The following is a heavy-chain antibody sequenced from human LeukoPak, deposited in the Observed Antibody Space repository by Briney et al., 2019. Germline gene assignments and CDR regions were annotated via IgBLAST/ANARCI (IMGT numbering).Heavy chain of an antibody. D-gene: IGHD1-26*01. CDR3: ARGGIVGSPDWYFDL. CDR2: ISPYNGNT. J-gene: IGHJ2*01. CDR1: GYIFTSYG. Sequence: GASVKVSCKASGYIFTSYGISWVRQAPGQGLEWMGWISPYNGNTNYAQKLQGRVTMTTETSTSTAYMELRSLRSDDTAVYYCARGGIVGSPDWYFDLWGRGTLVTVSS. V-gene: IGHV1-18*01.